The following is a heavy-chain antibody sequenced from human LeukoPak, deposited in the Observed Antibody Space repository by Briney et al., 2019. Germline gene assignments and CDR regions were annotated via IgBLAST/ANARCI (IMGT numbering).Heavy chain of an antibody. D-gene: IGHD2-2*01. V-gene: IGHV3-30-3*01. CDR1: GFTFSSYA. CDR2: ISYDGSNK. J-gene: IGHJ4*02. CDR3: ARDDGDQLPKLDY. Sequence: GGSLRLSCAASGFTFSSYAMHWVRQAPGKGLEWVAVISYDGSNKYYADSVKGRFTISRDNSKNTLYLQMNSLRAEDTAVYYCARDDGDQLPKLDYWGQGTLVTVSS.